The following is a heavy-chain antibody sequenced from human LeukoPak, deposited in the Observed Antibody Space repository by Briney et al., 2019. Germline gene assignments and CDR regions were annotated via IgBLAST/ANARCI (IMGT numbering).Heavy chain of an antibody. D-gene: IGHD2-2*01. CDR2: MNPVTGDS. V-gene: IGHV1-8*01. CDR1: GYTFTNFD. Sequence: ASVKVSCKASGYTFTNFDINWVRQAPGQGLEWMGWMNPVTGDSGSAQKFQGRVTLTRDTSITTAYMELSSLRSDDTAFYYCARAPMGTAALYWGQGTLVTVSS. CDR3: ARAPMGTAALY. J-gene: IGHJ4*02.